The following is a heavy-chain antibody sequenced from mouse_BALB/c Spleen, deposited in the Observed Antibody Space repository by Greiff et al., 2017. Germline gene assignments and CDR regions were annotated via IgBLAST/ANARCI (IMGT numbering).Heavy chain of an antibody. CDR2: IYPGNVNT. CDR1: GYTFTSYY. J-gene: IGHJ2*01. V-gene: IGHV1S56*01. Sequence: VQLQQSGPELVKPGASVRISCKASGYTFTSYYIHWVKQRPGQGLEWIGWIYPGNVNTKYNEKFKGKATLTADKSSSTAYMQLSSLTSEDSAVYFCARLGLRLYYFDYWGQGTTLTVSS. D-gene: IGHD1-2*01. CDR3: ARLGLRLYYFDY.